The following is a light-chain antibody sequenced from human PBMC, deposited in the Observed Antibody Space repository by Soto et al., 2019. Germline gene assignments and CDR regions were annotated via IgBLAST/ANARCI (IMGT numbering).Light chain of an antibody. J-gene: IGKJ4*01. CDR3: QQRSSWLT. V-gene: IGKV3-11*01. CDR1: QSVGSD. CDR2: DAS. Sequence: EIVLTQSPATLSLSPGERATLSCRASQSVGSDLAWYQQKPGQAPRLLIYDASNRATGIPARFSGSGSGTDFALTISSLGPEDFAVSCCQQRSSWLTFGGGTKVEIK.